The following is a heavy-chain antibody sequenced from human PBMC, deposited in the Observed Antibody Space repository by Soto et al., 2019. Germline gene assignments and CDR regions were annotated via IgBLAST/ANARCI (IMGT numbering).Heavy chain of an antibody. J-gene: IGHJ4*02. V-gene: IGHV1-46*01. CDR2: INPSGGST. CDR1: GYTFTSYY. Sequence: ASVKVSCKASGYTFTSYYMHWVRQAPGQGLEWMGIINPSGGSTSYAQKFQGRVTMTRDTSTSTVYMELSSLRSEDTAVYYCARVPVVVPAALHFDYWGKGTLVTVSS. D-gene: IGHD2-2*01. CDR3: ARVPVVVPAALHFDY.